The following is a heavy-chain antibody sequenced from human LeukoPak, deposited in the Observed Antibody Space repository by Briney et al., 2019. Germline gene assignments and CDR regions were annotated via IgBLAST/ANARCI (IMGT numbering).Heavy chain of an antibody. CDR1: GFTFSGFA. CDR2: ISGSGDNT. D-gene: IGHD5-18*01. Sequence: GGSLRLSCAASGFTFSGFAMSWVRRTPGKGLEWASGISGSGDNTLYADSVKGRFTISRDNSKNTLYLQMNSLRAEDTAVYYCAGGYSYGYFGTHWGRGTLVTVSS. J-gene: IGHJ4*02. CDR3: AGGYSYGYFGTH. V-gene: IGHV3-23*01.